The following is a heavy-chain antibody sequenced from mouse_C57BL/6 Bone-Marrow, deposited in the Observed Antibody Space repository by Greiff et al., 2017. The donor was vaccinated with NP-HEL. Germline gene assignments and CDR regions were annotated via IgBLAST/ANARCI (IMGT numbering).Heavy chain of an antibody. CDR1: GYTFTDYE. D-gene: IGHD2-2*01. Sequence: QVQLKQSGAALFRLGASVTLSCKASGYTFTDYEMHWVKQTPVHGLAWIGAICPETGGTAYNQKFKGKAILTAAKSSSTAYRELRSLTSEYSAVYYCTRIIYYGYDHYAIDYWGQGTTVTVSS. CDR2: ICPETGGT. J-gene: IGHJ4*01. V-gene: IGHV1-15*01. CDR3: TRIIYYGYDHYAIDY.